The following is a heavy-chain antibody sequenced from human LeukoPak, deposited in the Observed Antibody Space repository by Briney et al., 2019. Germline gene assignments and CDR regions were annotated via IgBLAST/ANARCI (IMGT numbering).Heavy chain of an antibody. Sequence: SETLSLTCAVSGGSISSGSYSWSWIRQPPGKGLEWIGYIYPRGSTYYNPSLKSRVILSLDKSADQFSLNLSSVTAADTAVYYCARFSPRAMGNYLDFWGQGTLVTVSS. D-gene: IGHD7-27*01. CDR3: ARFSPRAMGNYLDF. CDR2: IYPRGST. J-gene: IGHJ4*02. CDR1: GGSISSGSYS. V-gene: IGHV4-30-2*01.